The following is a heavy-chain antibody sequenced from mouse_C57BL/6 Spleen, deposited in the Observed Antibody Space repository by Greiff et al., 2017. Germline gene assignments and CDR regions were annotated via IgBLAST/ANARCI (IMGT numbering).Heavy chain of an antibody. Sequence: VQLQESGPGLVKPSQSLSLTCSFTGYSITSGYYWNWIRQFPGNKLEWMGYISYDGSNNYNPSLKNRISITRDTSKNQFFLKLNSVTTEDTATYYCARGWDEGYAMDYWGQGTSVTVSS. J-gene: IGHJ4*01. D-gene: IGHD4-1*01. CDR2: ISYDGSN. V-gene: IGHV3-6*01. CDR3: ARGWDEGYAMDY. CDR1: GYSITSGYY.